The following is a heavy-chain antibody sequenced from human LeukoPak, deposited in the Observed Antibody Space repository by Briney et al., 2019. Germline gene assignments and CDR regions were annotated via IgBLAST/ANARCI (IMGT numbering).Heavy chain of an antibody. Sequence: ASVKVSCKASGYTFTGYYMHWVRQAPGQGLEWMGWINPNSGGTNYAQKSQGRVTMTRDTSISTAYMELSRLRSDDTAVYYCARDSEYDSSGYYFSLYWGQGTLVTVSS. V-gene: IGHV1-2*02. CDR1: GYTFTGYY. J-gene: IGHJ4*02. D-gene: IGHD3-22*01. CDR2: INPNSGGT. CDR3: ARDSEYDSSGYYFSLY.